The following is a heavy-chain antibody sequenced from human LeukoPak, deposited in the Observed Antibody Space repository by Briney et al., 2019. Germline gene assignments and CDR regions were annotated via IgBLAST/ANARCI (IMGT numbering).Heavy chain of an antibody. CDR2: IKKDGSEK. CDR1: GFIFSGSW. D-gene: IGHD2-15*01. J-gene: IGHJ4*02. V-gene: IGHV3-7*03. Sequence: GGSLRLCCTASGFIFSGSWMAWIGQATGKGLEWVAIIKKDGSEKYYVDSMKGRFTISRDNAKNSLFLQMNSLRAEDTAIYYCTTDTWYSAGHWGQGTLVTVSS. CDR3: TTDTWYSAGH.